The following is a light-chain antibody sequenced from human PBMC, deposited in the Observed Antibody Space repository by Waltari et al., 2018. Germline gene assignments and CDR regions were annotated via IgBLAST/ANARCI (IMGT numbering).Light chain of an antibody. CDR1: QSVGSN. Sequence: EIVMTQSPATLSVSPGERATISCRASQSVGSNVAWYQQKPGQAPRPLMYGVSTMVTGIPAMFSGSGSGTEFTLTISSLQSEDFAVYYCQHYNNWPPMLTFGGGTKVEIK. CDR3: QHYNNWPPMLT. J-gene: IGKJ4*01. V-gene: IGKV3-15*01. CDR2: GVS.